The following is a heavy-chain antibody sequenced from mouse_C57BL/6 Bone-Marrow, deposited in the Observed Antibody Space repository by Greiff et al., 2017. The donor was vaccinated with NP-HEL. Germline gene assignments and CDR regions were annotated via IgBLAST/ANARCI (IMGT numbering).Heavy chain of an antibody. CDR2: IDPEDGDT. J-gene: IGHJ3*01. CDR3: TTTIYYDYVLFAY. V-gene: IGHV14-1*01. Sequence: DVQLQESGAELVRPGASVKLSCTASGFNIKDYYMHWVKQRPEQGLEWIGRIDPEDGDTEYAPKFQGKATMTADTSSNTAYLQLSSLTSEDTAVYYCTTTIYYDYVLFAYWGRGTLVTVSA. CDR1: GFNIKDYY. D-gene: IGHD2-4*01.